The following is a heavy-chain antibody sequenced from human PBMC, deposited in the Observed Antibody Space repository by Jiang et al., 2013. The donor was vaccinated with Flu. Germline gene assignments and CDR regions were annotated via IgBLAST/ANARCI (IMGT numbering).Heavy chain of an antibody. CDR2: IYYSGST. Sequence: SISSGGYYWSWIRQHPGKGLEWIGYIYYSGSTYYNPSLKSRVTIPVDTSKNQFSLKLSSVTAADTAVYYCARSFARYFDLWGRGTLVTVSS. V-gene: IGHV4-31*02. CDR1: SISSGGYY. J-gene: IGHJ2*01. CDR3: ARSFARYFDL.